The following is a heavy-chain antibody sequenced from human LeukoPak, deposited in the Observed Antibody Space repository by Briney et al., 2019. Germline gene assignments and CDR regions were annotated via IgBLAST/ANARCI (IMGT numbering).Heavy chain of an antibody. Sequence: GGSLRLSCAVSGFTFSSYWMAWVRQAPGKGLEWVANIKQDGSEKYYVDSVKGRFTVSRDNAKNSLYLQMDSLRAEDTAVCYCARDRLAATLDYWGQGTLVTVSS. CDR3: ARDRLAATLDY. CDR2: IKQDGSEK. D-gene: IGHD6-13*01. J-gene: IGHJ4*02. CDR1: GFTFSSYW. V-gene: IGHV3-7*01.